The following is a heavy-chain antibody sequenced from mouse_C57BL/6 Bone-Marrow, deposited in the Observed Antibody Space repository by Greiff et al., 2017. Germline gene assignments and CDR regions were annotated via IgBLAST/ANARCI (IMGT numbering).Heavy chain of an antibody. V-gene: IGHV1-63*01. CDR3: ARSTDLLWDY. CDR2: IYPGGGYT. Sequence: VQLQQSGAELVRPGTSVKMACKASGYTFTNYWIGWAKQRPGHGLEWIGDIYPGGGYTNYNEKFKGKATLTADKSSSTAYMQFSSLTSEDSAIYYCARSTDLLWDYWGQGTTLTVSS. CDR1: GYTFTNYW. J-gene: IGHJ2*01. D-gene: IGHD2-1*01.